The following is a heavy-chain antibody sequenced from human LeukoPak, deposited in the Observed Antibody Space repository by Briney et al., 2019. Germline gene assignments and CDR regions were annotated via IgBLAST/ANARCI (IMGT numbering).Heavy chain of an antibody. Sequence: SETLSLTCTVSGGSISSSSYYWGWIRQPPGKGLEWIGSIYYSGSTYYNPSLKSRVTISVDTSKNQFSLKLSSVTAADTAVYYCARLSKEPNHFDYGGQGTLVTVSS. D-gene: IGHD1-14*01. V-gene: IGHV4-39*01. CDR2: IYYSGST. CDR1: GGSISSSSYY. J-gene: IGHJ4*02. CDR3: ARLSKEPNHFDY.